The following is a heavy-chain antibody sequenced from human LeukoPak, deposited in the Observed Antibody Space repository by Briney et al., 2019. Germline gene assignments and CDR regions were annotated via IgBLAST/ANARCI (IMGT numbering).Heavy chain of an antibody. Sequence: SETLSLTCTVSGGSISSSSYYWGWIRQPPGKGLEWIGSIYYSGSTYYNPSLKNRVTISVDTSKNQFSLKLSSVTAADTAVYYRARNIAVAGRGDYMDVWGKGTTVTISS. V-gene: IGHV4-39*01. J-gene: IGHJ6*03. CDR2: IYYSGST. CDR1: GGSISSSSYY. CDR3: ARNIAVAGRGDYMDV. D-gene: IGHD6-19*01.